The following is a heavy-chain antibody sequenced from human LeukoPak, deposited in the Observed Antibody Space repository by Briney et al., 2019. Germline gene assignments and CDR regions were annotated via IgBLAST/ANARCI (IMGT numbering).Heavy chain of an antibody. CDR1: GFTFNKYW. J-gene: IGHJ4*02. CDR2: VNSDGQDT. D-gene: IGHD1-20*01. Sequence: PGGSLRLSCSASGFTFNKYWMHWVRQAPGKGPLWVSRVNSDGQDTTYADAVKGRFTISRDNAKNTVYLQMNSLRAEDTAIYYCARVDNWNDGGYWGQGTLVTVSS. CDR3: ARVDNWNDGGY. V-gene: IGHV3-74*03.